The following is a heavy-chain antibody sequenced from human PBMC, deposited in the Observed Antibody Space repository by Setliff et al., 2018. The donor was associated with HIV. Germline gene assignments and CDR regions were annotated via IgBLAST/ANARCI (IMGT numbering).Heavy chain of an antibody. V-gene: IGHV3-49*04. CDR3: ARGSGRLEY. CDR1: GLTFRDYT. J-gene: IGHJ4*02. D-gene: IGHD1-26*01. CDR2: IRGQAYGGTA. Sequence: GGSLRLSCSTSGLTFRDYTMTWVRQAPGKGLEWVGLIRGQAYGGTADYATSVRGRATMSRDDSKSIAYLQIDNLKTEDTAVYYCARGSGRLEYWGQGTLVTVSS.